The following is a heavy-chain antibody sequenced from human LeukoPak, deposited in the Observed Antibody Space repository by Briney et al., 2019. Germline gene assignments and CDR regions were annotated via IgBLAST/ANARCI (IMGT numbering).Heavy chain of an antibody. V-gene: IGHV1-8*01. D-gene: IGHD3-3*01. CDR3: AREGRLRSLEWHLDYYYYGMDV. Sequence: ASVKVYCKASGYTFTSYDINWVRQATGQGLEWMGWMNPNSGNTGYAQKFQGRVTMTRNTSISTAYMELSSLRSEDTAVYYCAREGRLRSLEWHLDYYYYGMDVWGQGTTVTVSS. J-gene: IGHJ6*02. CDR1: GYTFTSYD. CDR2: MNPNSGNT.